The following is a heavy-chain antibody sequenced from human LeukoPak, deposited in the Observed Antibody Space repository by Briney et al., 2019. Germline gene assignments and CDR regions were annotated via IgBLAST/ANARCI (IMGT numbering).Heavy chain of an antibody. CDR2: ISYDGSNK. D-gene: IGHD6-13*01. Sequence: GRSLRLSCAASGFTFNNYAMHWVRQAPGKGLEWVAVISYDGSNKYYADSVKGRFTISRDNSKNTLYLQMNSLRAEDTAVYYCAGADSGSWDFGRGAQGTLVIVSS. CDR1: GFTFNNYA. CDR3: AGADSGSWDFGR. J-gene: IGHJ4*02. V-gene: IGHV3-30-3*01.